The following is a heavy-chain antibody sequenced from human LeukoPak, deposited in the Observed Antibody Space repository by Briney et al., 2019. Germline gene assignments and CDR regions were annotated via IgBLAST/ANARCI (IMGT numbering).Heavy chain of an antibody. CDR2: IYSGVPT. CDR3: VQTTGWPGFDY. D-gene: IGHD1-1*01. V-gene: IGHV4-4*09. J-gene: IGHJ4*02. CDR1: GVSISRFY. Sequence: PSETLSLTCTTSGVSISRFYWSWVRQPPGKGLEWIGNIYSGVPTYFNPSLKSRVIISVDTSKNQFSLTLPSVTAADTAMYYCVQTTGWPGFDYWGQGILVTVSS.